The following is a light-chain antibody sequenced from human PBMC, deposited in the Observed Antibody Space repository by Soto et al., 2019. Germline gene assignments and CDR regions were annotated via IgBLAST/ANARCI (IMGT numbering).Light chain of an antibody. Sequence: GMTQSPATLSVSPWERATLSCRASQTVISHLAWYQQKPGQAPRLLIYDTYTRATGVPATFSGSGSGTEFTLTISSLQSEDFAVYYCQQYNNWPLPFGGGTKVDI. CDR2: DTY. J-gene: IGKJ4*01. V-gene: IGKV3-15*01. CDR1: QTVISH. CDR3: QQYNNWPLP.